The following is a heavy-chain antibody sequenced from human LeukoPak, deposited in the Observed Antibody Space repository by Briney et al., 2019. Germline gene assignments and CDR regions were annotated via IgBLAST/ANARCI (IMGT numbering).Heavy chain of an antibody. V-gene: IGHV3-15*01. D-gene: IGHD5-18*01. CDR1: GFTFSNAW. CDR2: IKSKADGGTT. CDR3: TTGEYEYSYGSFDS. J-gene: IGHJ4*02. Sequence: EGSLRLSCAASGFTFSNAWMSWVRQAPGKGLEWVGRIKSKADGGTTDYAAPVKGRFTISRDDSKNTLYLQMNSLKTEDTAVYYCTTGEYEYSYGSFDSWGQGTLVTVSS.